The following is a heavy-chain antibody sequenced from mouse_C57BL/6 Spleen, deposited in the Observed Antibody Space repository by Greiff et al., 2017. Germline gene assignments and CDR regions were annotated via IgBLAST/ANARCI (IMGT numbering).Heavy chain of an antibody. J-gene: IGHJ3*01. CDR2: INSDGGST. Sequence: DVHLVESGGGLVQPGASLKLSCESYEYEFPSHDMSWVRQTPEKRLELVAEINSDGGSTYYPDTMERRFISSRDKTKMTLYLHMSSLRSADTALYYCARKEVDEFAYWGQGTPVTVSA. V-gene: IGHV5-2*01. CDR1: EYEFPSHD. CDR3: ARKEVDEFAY.